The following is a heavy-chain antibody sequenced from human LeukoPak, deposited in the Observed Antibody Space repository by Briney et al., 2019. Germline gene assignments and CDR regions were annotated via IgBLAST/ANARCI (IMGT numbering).Heavy chain of an antibody. Sequence: PGGSLRLSCAASGFTFSGYAMSWVRQAPGKGLEWVSTISGSGGSTYYADSVKGRFTISRDNSKNTLYLQMNSLRAEDTAVYYCAKDNGGYYDSSGYYVYWGQGTLVTVSS. D-gene: IGHD3-22*01. V-gene: IGHV3-23*01. CDR1: GFTFSGYA. CDR3: AKDNGGYYDSSGYYVY. CDR2: ISGSGGST. J-gene: IGHJ4*02.